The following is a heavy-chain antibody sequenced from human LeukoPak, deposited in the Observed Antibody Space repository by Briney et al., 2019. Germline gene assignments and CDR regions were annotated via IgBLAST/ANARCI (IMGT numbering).Heavy chain of an antibody. V-gene: IGHV1-2*06. J-gene: IGHJ3*02. CDR1: GYTFIGYY. CDR3: ARDRDYVWGSYRLDAFDI. Sequence: ASVKVSCKASGYTFIGYYMHWVRQAPGQGLEWMGRINPNSGGTNYAQKFQGRVTMTRDTSISTAYMELSRLRSDDTAVYYCARDRDYVWGSYRLDAFDIWGQGTMVTVSS. CDR2: INPNSGGT. D-gene: IGHD3-16*02.